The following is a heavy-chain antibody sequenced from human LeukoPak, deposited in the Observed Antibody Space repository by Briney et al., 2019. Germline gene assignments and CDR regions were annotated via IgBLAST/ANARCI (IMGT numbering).Heavy chain of an antibody. CDR3: ARGVSGSGR. CDR2: IYHSGST. D-gene: IGHD3-10*01. V-gene: IGHV4-30-2*01. CDR1: GGSISSGGYS. J-gene: IGHJ4*02. Sequence: SETLSLTCAVSGGSISSGGYSWSWIRQPPGKGLEWIGYIYHSGSTYCNPSLKSRVTISVDRSKNQFSLKLSSVTAADTAVYYCARGVSGSGRWGQGTLVTVSS.